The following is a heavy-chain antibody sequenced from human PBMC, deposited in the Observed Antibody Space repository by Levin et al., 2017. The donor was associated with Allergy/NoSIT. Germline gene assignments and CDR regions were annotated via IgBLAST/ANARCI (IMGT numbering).Heavy chain of an antibody. CDR3: ARESDRDYGDYVDY. CDR1: GYSFTSYG. Sequence: ASVKVSCKASGYSFTSYGINWVRQAPGQGLEWMGWISAYNGNTKYARKVQGRVTMTTDTSTSTAYMELRSLRSDDTAVYYCARESDRDYGDYVDYWGQGTLVTVSS. V-gene: IGHV1-18*01. CDR2: ISAYNGNT. J-gene: IGHJ4*02. D-gene: IGHD4-17*01.